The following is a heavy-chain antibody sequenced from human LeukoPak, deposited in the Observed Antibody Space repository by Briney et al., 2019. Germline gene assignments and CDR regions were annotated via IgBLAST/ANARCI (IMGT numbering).Heavy chain of an antibody. D-gene: IGHD1-26*01. CDR1: GYTFTGYY. Sequence: ASVKVSCKAPGYTFTGYYMHWVRQAPGQGLEWMGWINPNSGGTNYAQKFQGRVTITADKSTSTAYMELSSLRSEDTAVYYCARDGVGAARLFFFDYWGQGTLVTVSS. CDR3: ARDGVGAARLFFFDY. J-gene: IGHJ4*02. V-gene: IGHV1-2*02. CDR2: INPNSGGT.